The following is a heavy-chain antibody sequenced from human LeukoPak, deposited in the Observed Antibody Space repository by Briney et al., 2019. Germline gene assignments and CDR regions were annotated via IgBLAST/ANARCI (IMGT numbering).Heavy chain of an antibody. Sequence: GGSLRLSCAASGFSFSGYGMHWVRQAPGKGLEWVAVISYDESDKYYADSMKGRFTISRDNSKSTLYLQMNSLRVDDTAVYYCAKGAGWQQLVGWFDPWGQGTLVTVSS. CDR3: AKGAGWQQLVGWFDP. CDR1: GFSFSGYG. V-gene: IGHV3-30*18. CDR2: ISYDESDK. D-gene: IGHD6-13*01. J-gene: IGHJ5*02.